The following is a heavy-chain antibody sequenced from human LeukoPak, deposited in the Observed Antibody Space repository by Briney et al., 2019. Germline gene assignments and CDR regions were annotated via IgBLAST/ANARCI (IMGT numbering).Heavy chain of an antibody. V-gene: IGHV4-61*02. D-gene: IGHD4-11*01. Sequence: PSETLSLTCTVSGGSISSSSYYWGWIRQPAGKGLEWIGRIYTSGSTNYNPSLKSRVTISVDTSKNQFSLKLSSVTAADTAVYYCARAGTTVIEGPDYYYMDVWGKGTTVTVSS. CDR3: ARAGTTVIEGPDYYYMDV. CDR2: IYTSGST. J-gene: IGHJ6*03. CDR1: GGSISSSSYY.